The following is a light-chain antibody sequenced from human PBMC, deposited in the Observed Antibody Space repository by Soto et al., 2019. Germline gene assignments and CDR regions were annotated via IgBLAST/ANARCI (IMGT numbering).Light chain of an antibody. Sequence: EIVMTQSPATLSVSPGERATLSCRARQRVSSNLAWYQQKPGQAPRLLIYGASSRATGIPDRFSGSGSGTDFTLTISRLDPEDFAVYYCQQYGSSPPITFGQGTRVEI. CDR3: QQYGSSPPIT. CDR2: GAS. J-gene: IGKJ5*01. V-gene: IGKV3-20*01. CDR1: QRVSSN.